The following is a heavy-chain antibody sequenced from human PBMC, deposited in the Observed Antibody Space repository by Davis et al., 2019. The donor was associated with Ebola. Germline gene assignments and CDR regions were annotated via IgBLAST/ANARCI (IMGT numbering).Heavy chain of an antibody. V-gene: IGHV1-69-2*01. CDR1: GYTFSDYY. CDR2: VDPKAGKT. CDR3: ATLEILTAYVPYAMDV. Sequence: AASVKVSCKASGYTFSDYYIHWVQGAPGKGLEWVGLVDPKAGKTVYADKFKDRVTITADKSTDTVHMELSSLRYEDTAVYYCATLEILTAYVPYAMDVWGQGTTITVS. D-gene: IGHD3-9*01. J-gene: IGHJ6*02.